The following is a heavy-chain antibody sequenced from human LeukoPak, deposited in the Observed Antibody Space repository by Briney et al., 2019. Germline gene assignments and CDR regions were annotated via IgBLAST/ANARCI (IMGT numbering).Heavy chain of an antibody. J-gene: IGHJ6*02. V-gene: IGHV4-31*03. CDR2: IYYSGST. D-gene: IGHD6-13*01. Sequence: SETLSLTCTVSGGSISSGGYYWSWLRQHPGKGLEWIGYIYYSGSTYYNPSLKSRVTISVDTSKNQFSLKLSSVTAADTAVYYCARDRSSSWPYYYYYYGMDVWGQGTTVTVSS. CDR1: GGSISSGGYY. CDR3: ARDRSSSWPYYYYYYGMDV.